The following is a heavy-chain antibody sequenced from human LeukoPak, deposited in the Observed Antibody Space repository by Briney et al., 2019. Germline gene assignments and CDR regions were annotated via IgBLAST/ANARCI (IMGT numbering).Heavy chain of an antibody. CDR3: ATALYSSGWYYFDY. Sequence: PSETRSLTCTVSGGSISSYYWSWIRQPAGKGLEWIGRIYTSGSTNYNPSLKSRVTMSVDTSKNQFSLKLSSVTAADTAVYYCATALYSSGWYYFDYWGQGTLVTVSS. V-gene: IGHV4-4*07. CDR2: IYTSGST. D-gene: IGHD6-19*01. CDR1: GGSISSYY. J-gene: IGHJ4*02.